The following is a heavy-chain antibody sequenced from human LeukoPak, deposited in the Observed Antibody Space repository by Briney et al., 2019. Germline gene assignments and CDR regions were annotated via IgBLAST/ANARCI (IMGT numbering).Heavy chain of an antibody. CDR2: VHLDGRT. Sequence: PSETLSLTCAVSGGSVTSTNWWTWVRQPPGKGLEWIGEVHLDGRTNYNPSLTGRLTLSVVLYENHISLKPSSVILGDTGVYYCALEGGFYRPLDYLGQGTLVTVSS. V-gene: IGHV4-4*02. D-gene: IGHD1-1*01. CDR3: ALEGGFYRPLDY. J-gene: IGHJ4*02. CDR1: GGSVTSTNW.